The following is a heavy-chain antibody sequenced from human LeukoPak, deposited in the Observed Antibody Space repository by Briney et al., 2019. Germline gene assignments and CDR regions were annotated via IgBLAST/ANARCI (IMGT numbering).Heavy chain of an antibody. CDR3: ARWVHKLAHFDY. Sequence: SETLSLTCTVSGGSISSYYWSWIRQPPGKGLEWLGYIYYSGSTDYNPSLKSRVTISVDTSKNQFSLQLNSVTPEDTAVYYCARWVHKLAHFDYWGLGTLVTVSS. CDR2: IYYSGST. CDR1: GGSISSYY. D-gene: IGHD1-1*01. J-gene: IGHJ4*02. V-gene: IGHV4-59*12.